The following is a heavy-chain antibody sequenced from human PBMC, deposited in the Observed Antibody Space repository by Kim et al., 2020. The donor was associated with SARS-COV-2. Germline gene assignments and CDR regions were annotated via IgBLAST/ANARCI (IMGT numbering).Heavy chain of an antibody. V-gene: IGHV3-30*04. CDR1: GFTFSSYA. Sequence: GGSLRLSCAASGFTFSSYAMHWVRQAPGKGLEWVAVISYDGSNKYYADSVKGRFTISRDNSKNTLYLQMNSLRAEDTAVYYCARPLYYKGTGAFDIWGQGTMVTVSS. J-gene: IGHJ3*02. D-gene: IGHD2-8*01. CDR3: ARPLYYKGTGAFDI. CDR2: ISYDGSNK.